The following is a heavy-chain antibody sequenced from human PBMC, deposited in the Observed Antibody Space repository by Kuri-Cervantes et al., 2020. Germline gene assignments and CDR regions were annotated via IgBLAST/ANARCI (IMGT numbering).Heavy chain of an antibody. J-gene: IGHJ6*02. CDR2: IYSGGST. CDR1: GFTVSSNY. V-gene: IGHV3-53*01. Sequence: GGSLRLSCAASGFTVSSNYMGWVRQAPGKWLEWVSVIYSGGSTYYADSVKGRFTISRDNSKNTLYLQMNSLRAEDTAVYYCARVGVYSSGWGGNYYYGMDVWGQGTTVTVSS. CDR3: ARVGVYSSGWGGNYYYGMDV. D-gene: IGHD6-19*01.